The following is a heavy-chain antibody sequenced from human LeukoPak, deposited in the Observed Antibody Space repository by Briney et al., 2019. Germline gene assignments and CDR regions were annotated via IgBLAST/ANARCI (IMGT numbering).Heavy chain of an antibody. D-gene: IGHD6-13*01. CDR1: GFTVSSSY. Sequence: PGGSLRLSCAASGFTVSSSYMSWVRQAPGKGLEWVSVIYSAGNTYYADSVKGRFTISRDNAKNSLYLQMNSLRAEDTAVYYCAREFRRAAAGIDYWGQGTLVTVSS. J-gene: IGHJ4*02. V-gene: IGHV3-53*01. CDR2: IYSAGNT. CDR3: AREFRRAAAGIDY.